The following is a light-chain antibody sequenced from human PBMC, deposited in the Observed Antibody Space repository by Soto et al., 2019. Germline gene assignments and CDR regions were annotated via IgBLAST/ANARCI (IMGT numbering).Light chain of an antibody. CDR1: QAIRND. J-gene: IGKJ1*01. V-gene: IGKV1-17*01. CDR2: VAS. Sequence: DIQMTQSPSSLSASVGDRVTITCRASQAIRNDVGWYQQKPGKDPKSLIYVASRLESGVPSRFSGSGFGTEFTLTISGLQPEDFATYYCLQHNNYPLTFGQGTRVEIK. CDR3: LQHNNYPLT.